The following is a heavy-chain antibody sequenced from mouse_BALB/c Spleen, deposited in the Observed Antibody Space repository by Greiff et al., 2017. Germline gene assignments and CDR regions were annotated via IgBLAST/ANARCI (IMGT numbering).Heavy chain of an antibody. Sequence: EVKLMESGGGLVQPGGSLRLSCATSGFTFTDYYMSWVRQPPGKALEWLGFIRNKANGYTTEYSASVKGRFTISRDNSQSILYLQMNTLRAEDSATYYCARWGATSYYYAMDYWGQGTSVTVSS. CDR3: ARWGATSYYYAMDY. J-gene: IGHJ4*01. CDR2: IRNKANGYTT. D-gene: IGHD3-1*01. V-gene: IGHV7-3*02. CDR1: GFTFTDYY.